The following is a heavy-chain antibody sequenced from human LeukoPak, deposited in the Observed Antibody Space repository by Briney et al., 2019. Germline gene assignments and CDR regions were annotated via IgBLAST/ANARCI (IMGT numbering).Heavy chain of an antibody. CDR1: GFTFSSYA. D-gene: IGHD5-18*01. V-gene: IGHV3-23*01. CDR3: ARLGCSYEFDY. CDR2: ISGNGGST. Sequence: GGSLRLSCAASGFTFSSYAMSWVRQVPGKGLEWVSVISGNGGSTHYIDSVKGRFTISRDNSKNTLYLQMNSLRAEDTAVYYCARLGCSYEFDYWGQGTLVTVSS. J-gene: IGHJ4*02.